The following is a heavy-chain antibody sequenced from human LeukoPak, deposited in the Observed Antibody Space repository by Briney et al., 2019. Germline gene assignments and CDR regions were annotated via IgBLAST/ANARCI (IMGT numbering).Heavy chain of an antibody. Sequence: PGGSLRLSCAASGFTFDDYAMHWVRQAPGKGLEWVSGISWNSGSIGYGDSVKGRFTISRDNVKNPLHLQMNSLRPEDTALYYCAKDTFDILTGHLIQWGQGTLVTVSS. J-gene: IGHJ4*02. D-gene: IGHD3-9*01. CDR2: ISWNSGSI. V-gene: IGHV3-9*01. CDR3: AKDTFDILTGHLIQ. CDR1: GFTFDDYA.